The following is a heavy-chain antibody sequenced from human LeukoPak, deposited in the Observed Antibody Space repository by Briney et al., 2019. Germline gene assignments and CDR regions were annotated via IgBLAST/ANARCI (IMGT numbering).Heavy chain of an antibody. Sequence: PSETLSLTCTVSGGSISSYYWSWIRQPPGMGLEWIGYIYYSGSTNYNPSLKSRVTISVDTSKNQFSLKLSSVTAADTAVYYCARDIGSSGLDNWFDPWGQGTLVTVSS. CDR1: GGSISSYY. V-gene: IGHV4-59*01. D-gene: IGHD3-22*01. CDR2: IYYSGST. CDR3: ARDIGSSGLDNWFDP. J-gene: IGHJ5*02.